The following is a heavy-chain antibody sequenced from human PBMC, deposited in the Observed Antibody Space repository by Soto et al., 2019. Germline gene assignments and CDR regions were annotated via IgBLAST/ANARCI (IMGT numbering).Heavy chain of an antibody. D-gene: IGHD3-22*01. V-gene: IGHV1-69*13. Sequence: GASVKVSCKASGGTFNKYAIDWVRQAPGQGLEWMGGIIPLFGTANYAQKFRGRVTITADEATSTAYMDLSSLRSEDTAVYYCARQFDYDTSGYYYAYWGQGTLVTVSS. J-gene: IGHJ4*02. CDR3: ARQFDYDTSGYYYAY. CDR1: GGTFNKYA. CDR2: IIPLFGTA.